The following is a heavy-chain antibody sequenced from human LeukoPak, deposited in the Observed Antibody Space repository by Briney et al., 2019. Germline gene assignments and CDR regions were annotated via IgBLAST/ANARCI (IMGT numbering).Heavy chain of an antibody. V-gene: IGHV4-59*08. Sequence: SETLSLTCTVSGGSISSYYWSWIRQPPGKGLEWIGYIYYSGSTNYNPSLKSRVTISVDTSKNQFSLKLSSATAADTAVYYCARRLGSSFDYWGQGTLVTVSS. D-gene: IGHD1-26*01. CDR1: GGSISSYY. J-gene: IGHJ4*02. CDR2: IYYSGST. CDR3: ARRLGSSFDY.